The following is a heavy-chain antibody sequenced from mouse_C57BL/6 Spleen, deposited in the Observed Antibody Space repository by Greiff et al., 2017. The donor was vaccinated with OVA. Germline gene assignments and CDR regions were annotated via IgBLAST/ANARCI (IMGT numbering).Heavy chain of an antibody. J-gene: IGHJ2*01. CDR3: TRLITTVVATDYYFDY. CDR2: IDPETGGT. D-gene: IGHD1-1*01. Sequence: QLQQSGAELVRPGASVTLSCKASGYTFTDYEMHWVKQTPVHGLEWIGAIDPETGGTAYNQKFTGKAILTADKSSSTAYMELRSLTSEDSAVYYCTRLITTVVATDYYFDYWGQGTTLTVSS. V-gene: IGHV1-15*01. CDR1: GYTFTDYE.